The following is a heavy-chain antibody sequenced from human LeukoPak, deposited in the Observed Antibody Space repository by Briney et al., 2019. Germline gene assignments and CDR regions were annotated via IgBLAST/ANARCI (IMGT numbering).Heavy chain of an antibody. Sequence: GGSLRLSCAASGFTFSSYAMHWVRQAPGKGLEWGAVISYDGSNKYYADSVKGRFTISRDNSKNTLYLQMNSLRAEDTAVYYCARVLTYYDSSGYYYGPFDYWGQGTLVTVSS. D-gene: IGHD3-22*01. CDR3: ARVLTYYDSSGYYYGPFDY. CDR1: GFTFSSYA. V-gene: IGHV3-30*01. CDR2: ISYDGSNK. J-gene: IGHJ4*02.